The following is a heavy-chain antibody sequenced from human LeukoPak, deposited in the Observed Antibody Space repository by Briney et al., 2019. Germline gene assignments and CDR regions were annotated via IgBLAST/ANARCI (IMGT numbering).Heavy chain of an antibody. CDR3: AKGGV. V-gene: IGHV3-23*01. J-gene: IGHJ6*02. Sequence: GESLKISCKGSGYIFKNHWIGWVRQAPGKGPEWVSGIGNSGDRTFYADSVKGRFTISRDNSKNTLYLQMNSLRVEDTALYYCAKGGVWGQGIAVTVSS. CDR1: GYIFKNHW. CDR2: IGNSGDRT.